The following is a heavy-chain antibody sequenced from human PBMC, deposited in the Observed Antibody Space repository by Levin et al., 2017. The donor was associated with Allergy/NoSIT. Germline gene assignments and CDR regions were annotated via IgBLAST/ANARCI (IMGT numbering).Heavy chain of an antibody. Sequence: GGSLRLSCKASGYTFTSYDINWVRQATGQGLEWMGWMNPNSGNTGYAQKFQGRVTMTRNTSISTAYMELSSLRSEDTAVYYCARGTVSRGYSYGPWRGPGGSAAFDSWGQGTMVTVSS. J-gene: IGHJ3*02. V-gene: IGHV1-8*01. CDR1: GYTFTSYD. D-gene: IGHD5-18*01. CDR2: MNPNSGNT. CDR3: ARGTVSRGYSYGPWRGPGGSAAFDS.